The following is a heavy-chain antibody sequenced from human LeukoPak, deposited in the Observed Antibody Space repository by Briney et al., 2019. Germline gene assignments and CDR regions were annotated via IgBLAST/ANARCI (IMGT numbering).Heavy chain of an antibody. J-gene: IGHJ3*02. CDR3: ARGSSGWSPAHAFDI. Sequence: GGSLRLSCAASGFTFSSYSMSWVRQAPGKGLEWVSSISSSSSYIYYADSVKGRFTISRDNAKNSLYLQMNSLRAEDTAVYYCARGSSGWSPAHAFDIWGQGTMVTVSS. V-gene: IGHV3-21*01. D-gene: IGHD6-19*01. CDR2: ISSSSSYI. CDR1: GFTFSSYS.